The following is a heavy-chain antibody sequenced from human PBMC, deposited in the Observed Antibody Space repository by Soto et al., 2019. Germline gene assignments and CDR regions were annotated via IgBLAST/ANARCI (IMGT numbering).Heavy chain of an antibody. Sequence: SETLSLTCTVSGVSISSXXXXXSWIRQPPGKGLEWIGYIYYSGSTYYNPSLRSRATISIETSRNQFSLRLSSVTSADTAVYYCARRRSLDVWGQGTTVTVSS. CDR1: GVSISSXXXX. D-gene: IGHD3-3*01. CDR2: IYYSGST. CDR3: ARRRSLDV. J-gene: IGHJ6*02. V-gene: IGHV4-30-4*01.